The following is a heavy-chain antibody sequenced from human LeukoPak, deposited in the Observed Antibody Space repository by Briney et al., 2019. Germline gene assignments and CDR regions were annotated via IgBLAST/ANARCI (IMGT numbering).Heavy chain of an antibody. CDR1: GDSISSSDHY. J-gene: IGHJ2*01. V-gene: IGHV4-39*01. CDR3: ARHLYYSASAFWYIDL. CDR2: VSQSGST. Sequence: SETLSLTCTLSGDSISSSDHYCVWIRQSPGKGLEWIGSVSQSGSTYYKSSLKSRVTVSIDTSKHEFSLILTSVTAADTAEYYCARHLYYSASAFWYIDLWGRGTLVIVSP. D-gene: IGHD3-10*01.